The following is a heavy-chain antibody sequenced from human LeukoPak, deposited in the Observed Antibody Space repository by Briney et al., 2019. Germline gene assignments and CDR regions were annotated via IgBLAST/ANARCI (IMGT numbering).Heavy chain of an antibody. Sequence: GGSLRLSCAVSEFIFSSYEMHWVRQAAGKGLEWVAAISYDGSKKYYVDSVKGRFAISRDNSKNTLYLQMNSLRAEDTAVYYCAREVVGLDYWGQGTLVTVSS. CDR3: AREVVGLDY. V-gene: IGHV3-30*03. CDR1: EFIFSSYE. J-gene: IGHJ4*02. D-gene: IGHD3/OR15-3a*01. CDR2: ISYDGSKK.